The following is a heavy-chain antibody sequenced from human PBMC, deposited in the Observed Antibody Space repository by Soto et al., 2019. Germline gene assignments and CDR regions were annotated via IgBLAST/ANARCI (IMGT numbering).Heavy chain of an antibody. J-gene: IGHJ6*03. D-gene: IGHD3-16*02. CDR2: IYYSGST. CDR3: ARYDYIWGSYLYGREQDHGDYYYYMDV. Sequence: PSETLSLTCTVSGGSISSYYWSWIRQPPGKGLEWIGYIYYSGSTNYNPSLKGRVTISVDTSKNQFSLKLSSVTAADTAVYYCARYDYIWGSYLYGREQDHGDYYYYMDVWGKGTTVTVSS. V-gene: IGHV4-59*01. CDR1: GGSISSYY.